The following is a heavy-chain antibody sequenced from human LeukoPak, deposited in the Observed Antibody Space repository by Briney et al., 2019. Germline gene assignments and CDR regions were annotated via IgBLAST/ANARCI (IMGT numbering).Heavy chain of an antibody. D-gene: IGHD5-18*01. V-gene: IGHV4-59*01. J-gene: IGHJ5*02. Sequence: ETLSPTCTVSGGSISSYYWSWIRQPPGKGLEWIGYIYYSGSTNYNPSLKSRVTISVDTSKNQFSLKLSSVTPADTAVYYCARGGIQLWSSNGVDPWGQGTLVTVSS. CDR1: GGSISSYY. CDR3: ARGGIQLWSSNGVDP. CDR2: IYYSGST.